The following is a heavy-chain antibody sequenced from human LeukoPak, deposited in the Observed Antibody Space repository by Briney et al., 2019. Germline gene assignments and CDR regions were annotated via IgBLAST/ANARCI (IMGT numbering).Heavy chain of an antibody. J-gene: IGHJ4*02. CDR1: GFTFSSYA. CDR3: AKAADNGYYYYFDY. V-gene: IGHV3-23*01. CDR2: ISGSGGST. Sequence: GASLRLSCAPSGFTFSSYAMSWVRQAPGKGLEWVSAISGSGGSTYYADSVEGRFTISRDNSKNTLYLQMNSLRAEDTAVYYCAKAADNGYYYYFDYWGQGTLVTVSS. D-gene: IGHD3-22*01.